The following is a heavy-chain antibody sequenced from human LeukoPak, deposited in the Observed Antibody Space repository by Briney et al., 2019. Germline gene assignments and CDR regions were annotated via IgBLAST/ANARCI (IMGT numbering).Heavy chain of an antibody. CDR2: ISYDGSNK. CDR1: GFTFSSYA. J-gene: IGHJ5*02. Sequence: PGGSLRLSCAASGFTFSSYAMHWVRQAPGKGLEWVAVISYDGSNKYYADSVKGRFTISRDNSKNTLYLQMNSLRAEDTAVYYCAKVPGEYYGSGGWNWFDPWGQGTLVTVSS. CDR3: AKVPGEYYGSGGWNWFDP. D-gene: IGHD3-10*01. V-gene: IGHV3-30*04.